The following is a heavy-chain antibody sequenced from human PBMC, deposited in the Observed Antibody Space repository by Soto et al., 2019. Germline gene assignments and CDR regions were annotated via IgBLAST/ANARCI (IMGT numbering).Heavy chain of an antibody. Sequence: LTCTVSGGSISSGGHYWNWIRQHPGKGLEWIGYIYHSGSAYYNPSLKSRVTISVDTSKNQFSLKLSSVTAADTAVYYCARRYYYDRSGYYYFDYWGQGTLVTVSS. CDR1: GGSISSGGHY. D-gene: IGHD3-22*01. J-gene: IGHJ4*02. CDR2: IYHSGSA. CDR3: ARRYYYDRSGYYYFDY. V-gene: IGHV4-31*03.